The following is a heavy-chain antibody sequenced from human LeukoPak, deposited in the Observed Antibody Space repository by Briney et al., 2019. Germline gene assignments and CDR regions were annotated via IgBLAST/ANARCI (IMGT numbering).Heavy chain of an antibody. V-gene: IGHV3-74*01. J-gene: IGHJ4*02. CDR3: ASSLGPLTEY. CDR2: INSGGSGT. Sequence: GGSLRLSCAASGFNFGSHWMHWVRQTPGQGLLWVSRINSGGSGTSYADSVEGRFTISRDNAKNTVSLQMNSMRAEDTAVYFCASSLGPLTEYWGQGTLVTVSS. D-gene: IGHD7-27*01. CDR1: GFNFGSHW.